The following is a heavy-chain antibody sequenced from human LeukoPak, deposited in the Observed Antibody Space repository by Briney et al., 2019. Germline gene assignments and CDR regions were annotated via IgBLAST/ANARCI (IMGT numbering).Heavy chain of an antibody. CDR3: ARESTIYCSSTSCYSGFDY. V-gene: IGHV3-30-3*01. J-gene: IGHJ4*02. CDR1: GFTFSSYA. D-gene: IGHD2-2*02. Sequence: GGSLRLSCAASGFTFSSYAMHWVRQAPGKGLEWVAVISYYGSNKYYADSVKGRFTISRDNSKNTLSLQMNSLRAEDTAVYYCARESTIYCSSTSCYSGFDYWGQGTLVTVSS. CDR2: ISYYGSNK.